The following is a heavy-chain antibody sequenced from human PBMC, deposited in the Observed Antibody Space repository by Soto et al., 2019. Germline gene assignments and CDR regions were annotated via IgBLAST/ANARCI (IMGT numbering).Heavy chain of an antibody. CDR3: AKGGGTTLPLDS. Sequence: GGSMRLSCTASGFNFISYCMHWVRKTTGKGLEWVAVIWYDGSDKFYADSVKGRFTISRDNSKNTLYLQMHSLTAEDTAVYYCAKGGGTTLPLDSWGQGTLVTVSS. CDR2: IWYDGSDK. V-gene: IGHV3-33*06. D-gene: IGHD1-7*01. J-gene: IGHJ4*02. CDR1: GFNFISYC.